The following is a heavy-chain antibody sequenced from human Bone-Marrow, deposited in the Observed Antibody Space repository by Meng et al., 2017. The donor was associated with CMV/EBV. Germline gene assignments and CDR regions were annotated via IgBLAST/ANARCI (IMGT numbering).Heavy chain of an antibody. D-gene: IGHD2-2*02. CDR1: GYTFTTYG. V-gene: IGHV1-18*01. CDR3: ARGLLLYASL. J-gene: IGHJ1*01. Sequence: ASVKVSCKASGYTFTTYGISWVRQAPGQGLEWVGWVSAYNGNTEYAQKLQGRVTMTTDTSTTTAYMELRSLRSDDTAVYYCARGLLLYASLWGQGTPVTVSS. CDR2: VSAYNGNT.